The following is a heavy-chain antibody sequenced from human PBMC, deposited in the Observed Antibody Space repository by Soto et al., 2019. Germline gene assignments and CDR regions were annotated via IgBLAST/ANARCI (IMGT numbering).Heavy chain of an antibody. CDR1: GFTFSSYG. CDR3: ARDSPKDAADSSSWFQLDY. V-gene: IGHV3-33*01. Sequence: GGSLRLSCAASGFTFSSYGMHWVRQAPGKGLEWVAVIWYDGSNKYYADSVKGRFTISRDNSKNTLYLQMNSLRAEDTAVYYCARDSPKDAADSSSWFQLDYWGQGTLVTVSS. CDR2: IWYDGSNK. D-gene: IGHD6-13*01. J-gene: IGHJ4*02.